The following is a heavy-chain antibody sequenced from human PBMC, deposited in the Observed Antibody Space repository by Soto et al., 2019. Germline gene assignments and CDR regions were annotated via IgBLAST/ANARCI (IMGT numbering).Heavy chain of an antibody. J-gene: IGHJ6*02. CDR3: ARGVGFGYYYYHMDL. CDR1: GDSVTSVSDY. Sequence: SETLSLTCTVSGDSVTSVSDYWSWIRQPPGRGLEWIGYIYYSGSADYNPSLGSRVTISIDTSKNQFSLKLTSVTAADTAVYYCARGVGFGYYYYHMDLWGQGTTVTVSS. V-gene: IGHV4-61*01. CDR2: IYYSGSA. D-gene: IGHD3-10*01.